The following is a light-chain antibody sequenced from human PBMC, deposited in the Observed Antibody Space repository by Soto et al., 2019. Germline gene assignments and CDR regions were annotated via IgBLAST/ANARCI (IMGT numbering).Light chain of an antibody. CDR1: QTIRTT. CDR3: QQYNNWPRT. Sequence: IVMTQSPATLYVSPGEPVTLCCRASQTIRTTLAWYQHKPGQAPRLLIYGASFRATGIPARFSGSGFGTEFTLTISSLQSEDFAVYYCQQYNNWPRTFGQGTKVDI. J-gene: IGKJ1*01. CDR2: GAS. V-gene: IGKV3-15*01.